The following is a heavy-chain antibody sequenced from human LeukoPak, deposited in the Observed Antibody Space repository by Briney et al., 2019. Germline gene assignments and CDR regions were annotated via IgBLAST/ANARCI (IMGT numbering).Heavy chain of an antibody. D-gene: IGHD6-19*01. V-gene: IGHV1-18*01. CDR2: ISNYNGNT. Sequence: GASVKVSCKASGYSFTKYGFNWVRQAPGQELEWMGWISNYNGNTDYAQKFQGRVTMTTDTMTTTAYMELRSLKSDDTAVYYCARSGLGTGWSFSDFWGQGTLVTVSS. J-gene: IGHJ4*02. CDR3: ARSGLGTGWSFSDF. CDR1: GYSFTKYG.